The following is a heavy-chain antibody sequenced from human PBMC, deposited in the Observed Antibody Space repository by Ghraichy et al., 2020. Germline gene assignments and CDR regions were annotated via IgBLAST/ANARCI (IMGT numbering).Heavy chain of an antibody. CDR3: ARQRYDFWSGYYYYYGMDV. J-gene: IGHJ6*02. D-gene: IGHD3-3*01. Sequence: GESLNISCKGSGYSFTSYWIGWVRQMPGKGLEWMSIIYPGDSDTRYSPSFQGQVTISADNSISTAYLQWSSLKASDTAMYYCARQRYDFWSGYYYYYGMDVWGQGTTVTVSS. CDR2: IYPGDSDT. V-gene: IGHV5-51*01. CDR1: GYSFTSYW.